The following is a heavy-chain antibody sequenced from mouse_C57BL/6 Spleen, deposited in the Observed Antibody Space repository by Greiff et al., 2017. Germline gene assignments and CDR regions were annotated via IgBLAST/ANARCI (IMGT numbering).Heavy chain of an antibody. V-gene: IGHV3-6*01. CDR3: ARDRSYGSRYYYAMDY. CDR1: GYSITSGYY. Sequence: VQLKESGPGLVKPSQSLSLTCSVTGYSITSGYYWNWIRQFPGNKLEWMGYISYDGSNNYNPSLKNRISITRDPSKNQFFLKLNSVTTEDTATYYCARDRSYGSRYYYAMDYWGQGTSVTVSS. J-gene: IGHJ4*01. CDR2: ISYDGSN. D-gene: IGHD1-1*01.